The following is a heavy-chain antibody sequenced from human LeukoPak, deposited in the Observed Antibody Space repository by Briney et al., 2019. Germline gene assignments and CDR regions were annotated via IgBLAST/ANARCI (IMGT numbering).Heavy chain of an antibody. Sequence: GGSLRLSCAASGFVFSSAWMTWVRQAPGKGLEWDGHIKNKTYGGTTDYATPVKGRFIISRDDSKNTLYLQMNRLRTDDTAVYYCARGLCSSTGCYQGPFDFWGRGMLVTVSS. CDR1: GFVFSSAW. CDR3: ARGLCSSTGCYQGPFDF. CDR2: IKNKTYGGTT. D-gene: IGHD2-2*01. J-gene: IGHJ4*02. V-gene: IGHV3-15*01.